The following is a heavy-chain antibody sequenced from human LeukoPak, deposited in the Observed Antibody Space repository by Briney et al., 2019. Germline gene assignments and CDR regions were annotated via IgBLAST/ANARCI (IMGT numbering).Heavy chain of an antibody. V-gene: IGHV1-2*02. CDR1: GHSFTASY. CDR2: INPNSGGT. CDR3: ARVASTTRRHDAFDI. D-gene: IGHD1-1*01. Sequence: GASVKVSCKASGHSFTASYIHWLRQAPGQGLEGMGRINPNSGGTNYAQNFQGRVTMTRDTSINTAYMELNSLTSGDTAVYYCARVASTTRRHDAFDIWGQGTMVTVSS. J-gene: IGHJ3*02.